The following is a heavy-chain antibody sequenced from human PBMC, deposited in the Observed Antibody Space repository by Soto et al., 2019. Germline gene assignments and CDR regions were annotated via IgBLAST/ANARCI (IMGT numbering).Heavy chain of an antibody. CDR1: GYTFTSYD. D-gene: IGHD6-19*01. Sequence: GASVKVSCRASGYTFTSYDINWVRQATGQGLEWMGWMNPNSGNTGYAQKFQGRVTMTRNTSISTAYMELSSLRSEDTAVYYCARGLAVAAPGRYWFDPWGQGTLVTVSS. CDR2: MNPNSGNT. V-gene: IGHV1-8*01. CDR3: ARGLAVAAPGRYWFDP. J-gene: IGHJ5*02.